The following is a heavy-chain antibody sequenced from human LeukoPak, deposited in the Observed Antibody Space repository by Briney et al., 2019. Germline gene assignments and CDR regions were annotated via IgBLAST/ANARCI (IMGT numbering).Heavy chain of an antibody. CDR3: ARVAAPTTVGGGSSDY. J-gene: IGHJ4*02. V-gene: IGHV4-30-2*01. D-gene: IGHD4-11*01. CDR2: IYHSGST. Sequence: SETLSLTCTVSGGSISSGGYYWSWIRQPPGKGLEWIGYIYHSGSTYYNPSLMSRVTISVDRSKNQFSLKLSSVTAADTAVYYCARVAAPTTVGGGSSDYWGQGTLVTVSS. CDR1: GGSISSGGYY.